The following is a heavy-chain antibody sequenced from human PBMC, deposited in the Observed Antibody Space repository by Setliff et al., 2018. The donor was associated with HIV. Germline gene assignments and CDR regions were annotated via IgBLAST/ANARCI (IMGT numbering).Heavy chain of an antibody. D-gene: IGHD3-10*01. J-gene: IGHJ4*02. CDR2: IYTGGSP. Sequence: SETLSLTCTVSGGSISSGRYYWSWIRQPAGKGLEWIGHIYTGGSPNYNPSLMSRVTISIDTSKDQLSLKLSSVTAADTAVYYCARVGGFFGEARPPPDYWGQGALVTVPQ. CDR3: ARVGGFFGEARPPPDY. CDR1: GGSISSGRYY. V-gene: IGHV4-61*09.